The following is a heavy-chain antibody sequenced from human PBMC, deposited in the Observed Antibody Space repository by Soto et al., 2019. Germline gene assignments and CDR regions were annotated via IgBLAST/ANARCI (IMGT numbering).Heavy chain of an antibody. D-gene: IGHD3-22*01. V-gene: IGHV3-30-3*01. CDR1: GFTFTCCA. CDR3: AREYYYDGGHYTAAGY. Sequence: QVQVVESGGGVVQPGRSLRLSCAASGFTFTCCAMHWVRQVPGKGLEWVAVISYDGSNKYYADSVRGRFTISRDNSKNTLYLQMNSLRPEDTAVYYCAREYYYDGGHYTAAGYWGQGTLVTVSS. CDR2: ISYDGSNK. J-gene: IGHJ4*02.